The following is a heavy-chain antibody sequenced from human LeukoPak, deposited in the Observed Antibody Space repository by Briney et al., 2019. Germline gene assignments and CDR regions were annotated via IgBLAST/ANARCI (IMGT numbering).Heavy chain of an antibody. V-gene: IGHV1-8*01. CDR2: MNPNSGNT. CDR3: ARLRHSRGYYYYYYGMDV. J-gene: IGHJ6*02. CDR1: GYTFTSYD. D-gene: IGHD3-22*01. Sequence: GASVKVSCKASGYTFTSYDINWVRQATGQGLEWMGWMNPNSGNTGYAQKFRGRVTMTRNTSISTAYMELSSLRSEDTAVYYCARLRHSRGYYYYYYGMDVWGQGTTVTVSS.